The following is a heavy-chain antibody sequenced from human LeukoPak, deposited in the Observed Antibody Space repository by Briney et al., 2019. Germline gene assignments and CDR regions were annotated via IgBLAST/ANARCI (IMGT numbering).Heavy chain of an antibody. J-gene: IGHJ4*02. CDR3: AKDILRESYALDY. Sequence: PRRSLRLSCAASGFTFDDYAMHWVRQTPGKGLEWVSGISWNSGSIGYADSVRGRFTISRDNAKNSLYLQMNSLRAEDTALYYCAKDILRESYALDYWGQGTLVTVSS. V-gene: IGHV3-9*01. CDR1: GFTFDDYA. D-gene: IGHD2-2*01. CDR2: ISWNSGSI.